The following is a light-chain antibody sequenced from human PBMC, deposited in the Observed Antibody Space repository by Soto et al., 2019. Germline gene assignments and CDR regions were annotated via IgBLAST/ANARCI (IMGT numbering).Light chain of an antibody. Sequence: EIVMTQSPATLSVSPGERATLSCRASQSVGSNLAWYQQKPGQAPRLLIYDVSTRANGIPARFSGSGSGTAFTLTMSGLQSEDFAVYYCQQFNNWPCTFGGGTKVDIK. J-gene: IGKJ4*01. V-gene: IGKV3-15*01. CDR3: QQFNNWPCT. CDR1: QSVGSN. CDR2: DVS.